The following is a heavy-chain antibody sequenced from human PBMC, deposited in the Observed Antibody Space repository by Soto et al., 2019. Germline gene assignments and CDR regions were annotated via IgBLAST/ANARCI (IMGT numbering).Heavy chain of an antibody. CDR1: GYTFTSYG. V-gene: IGHV1-18*04. Sequence: ASVKVSCKASGYTFTSYGISWVRQAPGQGLEWMGWISAYNGNTNYAQKLQGRVTMTTDTSTSTAYMELRSLRSDDAAVYYCARELSRRGLGYCSSTGCFLGHYYYHYGMDVWGQGTTVTVSS. J-gene: IGHJ6*02. CDR3: ARELSRRGLGYCSSTGCFLGHYYYHYGMDV. CDR2: ISAYNGNT. D-gene: IGHD2-2*01.